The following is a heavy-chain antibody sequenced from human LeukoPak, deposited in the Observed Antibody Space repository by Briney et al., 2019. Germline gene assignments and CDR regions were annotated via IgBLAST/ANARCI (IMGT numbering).Heavy chain of an antibody. V-gene: IGHV3-9*01. CDR3: AKDVEQWLSAQDY. CDR1: GFTFDDYA. D-gene: IGHD6-19*01. CDR2: ISWNSGSI. Sequence: GGSLRLSCAASGFTFDDYAMHWVRQAPGKGLEWVSGISWNSGSIGYADSVKGRFTISRDNAKNSLYLQMNSLRAEDTALYYCAKDVEQWLSAQDYWGQGTLVTVSS. J-gene: IGHJ4*02.